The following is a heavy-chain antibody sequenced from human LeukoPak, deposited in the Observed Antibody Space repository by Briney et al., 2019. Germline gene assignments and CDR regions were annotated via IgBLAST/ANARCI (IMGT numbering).Heavy chain of an antibody. V-gene: IGHV1-8*01. D-gene: IGHD6-13*01. J-gene: IGHJ5*02. CDR1: GYTFTSYD. CDR2: MNSNSGNT. CDR3: ARGAPGSSRGYNWFDP. Sequence: GASVKVSCKASGYTFTSYDINWVRQATGQGLEWMGWMNSNSGNTGYAQKFQGRVTMTRNTSISTAYMELSSLRSEDTAVYYCARGAPGSSRGYNWFDPWGQRTLVTVSS.